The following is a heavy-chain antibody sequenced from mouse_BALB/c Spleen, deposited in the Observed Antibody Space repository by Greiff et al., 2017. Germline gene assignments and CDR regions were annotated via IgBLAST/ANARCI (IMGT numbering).Heavy chain of an antibody. Sequence: VQLQQSGADLVQPGASVKLSCKASGYTFTSYWMHWVQQRPGKGLEWIGYINPSTGYTEYKQKVKDKVTMTADKSSSTAYMQLSSLTSEDSAVYYCAKSGSSSGTSFDYWGQGTTLTVSS. J-gene: IGHJ2*01. D-gene: IGHD4-1*01. CDR1: GYTFTSYW. V-gene: IGHV1-7*01. CDR3: AKSGSSSGTSFDY. CDR2: INPSTGYT.